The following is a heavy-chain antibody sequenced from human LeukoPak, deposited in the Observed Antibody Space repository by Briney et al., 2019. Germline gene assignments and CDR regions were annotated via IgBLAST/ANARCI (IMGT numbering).Heavy chain of an antibody. Sequence: SVKVSCKASGGTFSSYAISWVRQAPGQGLEWMGGIIPIFGTANYAQKFQGRVTITADESTSTAYMELSSLRSEDTAVYYCARDRRDGYNSLIGYWGQGTLVTVSS. V-gene: IGHV1-69*13. CDR2: IIPIFGTA. J-gene: IGHJ4*02. D-gene: IGHD5-24*01. CDR3: ARDRRDGYNSLIGY. CDR1: GGTFSSYA.